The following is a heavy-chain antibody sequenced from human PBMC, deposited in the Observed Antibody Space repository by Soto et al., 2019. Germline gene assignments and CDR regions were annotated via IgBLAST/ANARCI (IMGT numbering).Heavy chain of an antibody. J-gene: IGHJ4*02. D-gene: IGHD3-10*01. Sequence: SQTLSLTCAISGDSVSSNSAAWNWIRQSPSRGLEWLGRTYYNSTWYTDYAVSVKSRMTINADTSKNHFSLNLNSVTPEDTALYYCARNYYGSGSYYSSFDYWGQGTLVTVSS. V-gene: IGHV6-1*01. CDR1: GDSVSSNSAA. CDR2: TYYNSTWYT. CDR3: ARNYYGSGSYYSSFDY.